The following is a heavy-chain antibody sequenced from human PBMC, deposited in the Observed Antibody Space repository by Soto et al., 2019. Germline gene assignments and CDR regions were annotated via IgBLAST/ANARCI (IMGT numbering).Heavy chain of an antibody. CDR1: GFTFSSYG. J-gene: IGHJ4*02. V-gene: IGHV3-33*01. CDR3: ERDQRRGYDMIFDY. CDR2: IWYDGSNK. Sequence: QVQLVESGGGVVQPGRSLRLSCAASGFTFSSYGMHWVRQAPGKGLEWVAVIWYDGSNKYYADSVKGRFTISRDNSKNTLYLQMNSLRAEYTAVYYCERDQRRGYDMIFDYWGKGTLVTVSS. D-gene: IGHD3-9*01.